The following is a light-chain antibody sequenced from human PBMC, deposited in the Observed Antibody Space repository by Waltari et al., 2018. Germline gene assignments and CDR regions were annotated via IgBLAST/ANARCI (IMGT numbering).Light chain of an antibody. CDR3: QQYNNWPPQCS. Sequence: EIVMTQSPAILSVSPGETVILSCRASQNVHGNLAWYQQKPGQAPRLLIYGTAVRAPGVPDRFSGSGSGTEFTLAINSLQSEDFAHYYCQQYNNWPPQCSFGQGTKLEI. J-gene: IGKJ2*02. CDR2: GTA. V-gene: IGKV3-15*01. CDR1: QNVHGN.